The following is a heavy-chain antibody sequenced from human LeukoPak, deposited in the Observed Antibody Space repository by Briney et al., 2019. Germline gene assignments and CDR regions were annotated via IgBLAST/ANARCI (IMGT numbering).Heavy chain of an antibody. Sequence: SETLCLTCTVSGGSISSYYWSWIRQPPGKGLEWIGYIYYSGGTNYNPSLKSRVTISVDTSKNQFSLKLSSVTAADTAVYYCARDRAVAVLGAFDIWGQGTMVTVSS. CDR3: ARDRAVAVLGAFDI. D-gene: IGHD6-19*01. V-gene: IGHV4-59*01. CDR1: GGSISSYY. CDR2: IYYSGGT. J-gene: IGHJ3*02.